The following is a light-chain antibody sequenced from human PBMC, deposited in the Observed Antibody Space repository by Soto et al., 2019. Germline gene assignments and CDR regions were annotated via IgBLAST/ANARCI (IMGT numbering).Light chain of an antibody. V-gene: IGLV1-47*02. CDR3: ATWDDSLSGWV. CDR1: TSNIGSNF. CDR2: SYN. Sequence: QSVLTQPPSASGTPGQRVTISCSGTTSNIGSNFVYWYQHLPGTTPKLLVFSYNQRPSGVLDRFSGSKSGSSASLAISGLRSEDEADYYCATWDDSLSGWVFGGETKLTVL. J-gene: IGLJ3*02.